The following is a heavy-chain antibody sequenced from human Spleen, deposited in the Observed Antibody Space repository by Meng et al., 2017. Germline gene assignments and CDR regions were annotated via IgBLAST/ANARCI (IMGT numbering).Heavy chain of an antibody. Sequence: SVKVSCKASGGTFSSYAISWVRQAPGQGLEWMGGIIPIFGTANYAQKFQGRVTITTDESTSTAYMELSSLRSEDTAVYYCARDSSNLDYGDTYDAFDIWGQGTKVTVSS. CDR3: ARDSSNLDYGDTYDAFDI. CDR1: GGTFSSYA. D-gene: IGHD4-17*01. CDR2: IIPIFGTA. V-gene: IGHV1-69*05. J-gene: IGHJ3*02.